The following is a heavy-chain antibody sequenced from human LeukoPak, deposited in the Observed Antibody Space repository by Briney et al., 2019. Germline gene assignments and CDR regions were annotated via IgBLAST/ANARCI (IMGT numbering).Heavy chain of an antibody. CDR1: GGSISSYY. CDR3: ARYSMELDYYYYYHMDV. CDR2: IYYSGST. V-gene: IGHV4-59*01. J-gene: IGHJ6*03. Sequence: PSETLSLTCTVSGGSISSYYWSWIRQPPGKGLEWIGYIYYSGSTNYNPSLKSRVTISVDTSKNQFSLKLSSVTAADTAVYYCARYSMELDYYYYYHMDVWGKGTTVTVSS. D-gene: IGHD4/OR15-4a*01.